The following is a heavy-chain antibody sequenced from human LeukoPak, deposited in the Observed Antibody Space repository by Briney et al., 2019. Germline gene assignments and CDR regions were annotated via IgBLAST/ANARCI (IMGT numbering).Heavy chain of an antibody. J-gene: IGHJ4*02. CDR2: INPNSGGT. Sequence: ASVKVSCKASGYTFTGYYMHWVRQAPGQGLEWMGWINPNSGGTNYAQKFQGRVTMTRDTSISTAYMELSRLRSDDTAVHYCARDPDIVVVPAAIPCYWGQGTLVTVSS. CDR3: ARDPDIVVVPAAIPCY. V-gene: IGHV1-2*02. CDR1: GYTFTGYY. D-gene: IGHD2-2*01.